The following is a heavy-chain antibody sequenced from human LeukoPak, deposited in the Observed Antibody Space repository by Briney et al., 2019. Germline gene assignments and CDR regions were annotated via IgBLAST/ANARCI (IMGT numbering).Heavy chain of an antibody. CDR2: FDPEDGET. CDR1: GYTLTICS. J-gene: IGHJ5*02. V-gene: IGHV1-24*01. CDR3: ATVVPAAIRFDP. Sequence: ASVTVSCKVSGYTLTICSMHWVRQAPGKGLERMGGFDPEDGETIYAQNFQGRVTMTEVTSTDTAYMELSSLRSEDTAVYYCATVVPAAIRFDPWGQGTLVTVSS. D-gene: IGHD2-2*01.